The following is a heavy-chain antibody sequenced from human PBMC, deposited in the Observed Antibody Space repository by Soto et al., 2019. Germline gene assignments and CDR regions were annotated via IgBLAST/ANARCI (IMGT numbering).Heavy chain of an antibody. CDR1: GFTFDDYA. V-gene: IGHV3-9*01. D-gene: IGHD2-2*01. Sequence: EVQLVESGGGLVRPGRSLRLSCTASGFTFDDYAMHWVRQAPGRGLEWVSGITWHSGNIAYADSVKGRFTIARDDDNNSLYLQMNRLRPEDTALYYCVKDSYADFNRVLSTAEYFFDYWGHGTLVTVSS. CDR3: VKDSYADFNRVLSTAEYFFDY. J-gene: IGHJ4*01. CDR2: ITWHSGNI.